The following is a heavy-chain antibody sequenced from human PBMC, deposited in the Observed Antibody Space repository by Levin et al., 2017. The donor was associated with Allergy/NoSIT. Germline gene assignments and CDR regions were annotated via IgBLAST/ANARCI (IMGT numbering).Heavy chain of an antibody. J-gene: IGHJ4*02. D-gene: IGHD3-3*01. CDR1: GFTFSSYA. V-gene: IGHV3-30-3*01. Sequence: GESLKISCAASGFTFSSYAMHWVRQAPGKGLEWVAVISYDGSNKYYADSVKGRFTISRDNSKNTLYLQMNSLRAEDTAVYYCARDGLRGDFWSGYYRVYYFDYWGQGTLVTVSS. CDR3: ARDGLRGDFWSGYYRVYYFDY. CDR2: ISYDGSNK.